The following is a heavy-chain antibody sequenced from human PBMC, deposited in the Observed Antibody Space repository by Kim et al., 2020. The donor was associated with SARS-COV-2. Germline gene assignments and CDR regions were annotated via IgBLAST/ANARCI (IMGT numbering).Heavy chain of an antibody. CDR1: GFTFTSSA. CDR3: ACPSSGSSYYYYYYGMDV. V-gene: IGHV1-58*01. J-gene: IGHJ6*02. Sequence: SVKVSCKASGFTFTSSAVQWVRQARGQRLEWIGWIVVGSGNTNYAQKFQERVTITRDMSTSTAYMELSSLRSEDTAVYYCACPSSGSSYYYYYYGMDVWGQGTTVTVSS. CDR2: IVVGSGNT. D-gene: IGHD1-26*01.